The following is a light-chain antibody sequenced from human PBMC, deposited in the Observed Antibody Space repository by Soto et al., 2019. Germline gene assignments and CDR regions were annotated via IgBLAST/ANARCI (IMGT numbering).Light chain of an antibody. V-gene: IGKV3D-15*01. CDR3: QPYNNWPLT. CDR1: QGLGDT. CDR2: DTS. Sequence: EVVVTQSPATLSVSPGXGVSRSFSSSQGLGDTFAGYQHKPGQTPRLLICDTSTRATAVPARLSGRRYGPEFTITVNSLQSEDFAIYYCQPYNNWPLTFGGGTKGDIK. J-gene: IGKJ4*01.